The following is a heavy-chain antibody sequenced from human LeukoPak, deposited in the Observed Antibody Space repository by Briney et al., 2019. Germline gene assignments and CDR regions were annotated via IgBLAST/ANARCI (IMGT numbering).Heavy chain of an antibody. D-gene: IGHD5-24*01. V-gene: IGHV5-51*01. CDR3: ARQESEMTTPANRYFDL. CDR2: IFPDDSDT. J-gene: IGHJ4*02. CDR1: GYNFAHDW. Sequence: GESLKISCKGSGYNFAHDWIGWVRQMPGKGLEWMGIIFPDDSDTIYSPSFQGQVTISADKSISTAYLQWSNLKASDGAIYYCARQESEMTTPANRYFDLWGQGTLITVSS.